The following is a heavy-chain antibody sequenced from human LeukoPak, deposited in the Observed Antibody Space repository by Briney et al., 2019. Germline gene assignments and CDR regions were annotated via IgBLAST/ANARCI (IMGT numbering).Heavy chain of an antibody. Sequence: GESLKISCKGSGYSFTSYWIGWVRQMPGKGLEWMGIIYPGDSDTRYSPSFQGQVTISADKSISTAYLQWSSLKASDTAMYYCAILHRDFWGGYYYMDVWGKGTTVTVSS. CDR3: AILHRDFWGGYYYMDV. J-gene: IGHJ6*03. CDR2: IYPGDSDT. CDR1: GYSFTSYW. V-gene: IGHV5-51*01. D-gene: IGHD3-3*01.